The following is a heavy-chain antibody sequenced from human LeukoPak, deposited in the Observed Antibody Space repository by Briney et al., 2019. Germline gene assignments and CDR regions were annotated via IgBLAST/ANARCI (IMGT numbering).Heavy chain of an antibody. D-gene: IGHD2-15*01. CDR2: IYPADSDI. CDR1: GYSINNYW. CDR3: ARQEYCSGGSCYTWFDP. V-gene: IGHV5-51*01. Sequence: GESLQISCQGSGYSINNYWIGWVRQMPGKVLEWMGIIYPADSDIRYSPSFQGQVTISADKSISTIYLQWSSLKASDTAMYYCARQEYCSGGSCYTWFDPWGQGTLVTVSS. J-gene: IGHJ5*02.